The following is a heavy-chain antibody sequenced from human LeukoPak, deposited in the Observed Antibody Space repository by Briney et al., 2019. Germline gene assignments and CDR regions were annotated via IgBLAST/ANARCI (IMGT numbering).Heavy chain of an antibody. Sequence: ASVKVSCKASGYTFTSYGNSWVRQAPGQGLEWMGWISAYNGNTNYAQKLQGRVTMTTDTSTSTAYMELRSLRSDDTAVYYCARVVVTAAIYYYGMDVWGQGTTVTVSS. CDR1: GYTFTSYG. D-gene: IGHD2-21*02. CDR3: ARVVVTAAIYYYGMDV. V-gene: IGHV1-18*01. J-gene: IGHJ6*02. CDR2: ISAYNGNT.